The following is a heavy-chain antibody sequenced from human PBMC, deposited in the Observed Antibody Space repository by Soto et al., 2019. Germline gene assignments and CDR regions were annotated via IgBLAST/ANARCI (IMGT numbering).Heavy chain of an antibody. D-gene: IGHD2-15*01. V-gene: IGHV3-30*18. CDR3: AKVAAVENYYYYGMDV. CDR1: GFTFNNYG. Sequence: QVQLVESGGGVVQPGESLRLSCAASGFTFNNYGMHWVRQAPGKGLEWVAVISFDGSNKYYADSVKVRFTISRDYSKNTLYLQMNNLRAEDTAVYYCAKVAAVENYYYYGMDVWGHGTTVTVSS. CDR2: ISFDGSNK. J-gene: IGHJ6*02.